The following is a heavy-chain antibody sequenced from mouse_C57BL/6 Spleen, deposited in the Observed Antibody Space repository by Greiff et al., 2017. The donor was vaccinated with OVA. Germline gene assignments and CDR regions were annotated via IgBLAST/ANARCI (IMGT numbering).Heavy chain of an antibody. CDR2: IRNKANGYTT. CDR1: GFTFTAYY. CDR3: ARSYYYGSSNEGFAY. D-gene: IGHD1-1*01. Sequence: EVQLVESGGGLVQPGGSLSLSCAASGFTFTAYYMSWVRQPPGKALEWLGFIRNKANGYTTEYSASVKGRFTISRDNSQSILYLQMNALRAEDSATYYCARSYYYGSSNEGFAYWGEGTLVTVSA. J-gene: IGHJ3*01. V-gene: IGHV7-3*01.